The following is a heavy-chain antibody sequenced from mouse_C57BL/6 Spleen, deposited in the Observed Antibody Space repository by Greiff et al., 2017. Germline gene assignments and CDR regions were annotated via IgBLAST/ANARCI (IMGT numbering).Heavy chain of an antibody. V-gene: IGHV14-4*01. CDR2: IDPENGDT. CDR3: TRYYGSSYY. Sequence: VQLKESGAELVRPGASVKLSCTASGFNIKDDYMHWVKQRPEQGLEWIGWIDPENGDTEYASKFQGKATITADTSSNTAYLQLSSLTSEDTAVYYCTRYYGSSYYWGQGTTLTVSS. CDR1: GFNIKDDY. J-gene: IGHJ2*01. D-gene: IGHD1-1*01.